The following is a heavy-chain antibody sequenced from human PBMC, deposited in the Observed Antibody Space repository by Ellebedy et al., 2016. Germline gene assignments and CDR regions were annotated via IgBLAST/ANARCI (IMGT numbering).Heavy chain of an antibody. CDR1: GFTLSNYW. D-gene: IGHD4-17*01. V-gene: IGHV3-74*01. CDR3: ARGVDYGFDY. Sequence: GGSLRLXXAASGFTLSNYWMHWVRQAPGKGLVWVSRINSDVSATVFADSVKGRFTISRDNAKNTLYLQMNSLRAEDTAVYYCARGVDYGFDYWGQGTLVTVSS. CDR2: INSDVSAT. J-gene: IGHJ4*02.